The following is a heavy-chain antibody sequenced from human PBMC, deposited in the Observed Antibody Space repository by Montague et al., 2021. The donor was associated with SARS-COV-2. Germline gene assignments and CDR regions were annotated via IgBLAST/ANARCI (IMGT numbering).Heavy chain of an antibody. CDR3: ARDLDGAFDI. V-gene: IGHV3-66*02. J-gene: IGHJ3*02. CDR2: IYSGGGT. CDR1: GFSVSSNY. Sequence: SLRLSCAASGFSVSSNYMSWVRQAPGKGLEWVSLIYSGGGTSSADSVQGRFTTSRDNSKNTPFLQMNSLRAEDTAVYYCARDLDGAFDIWGQGTRVTVSS.